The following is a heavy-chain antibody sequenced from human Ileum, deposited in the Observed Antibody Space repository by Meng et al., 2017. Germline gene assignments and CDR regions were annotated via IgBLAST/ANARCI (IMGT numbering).Heavy chain of an antibody. CDR3: ARGGGRYGPDFDY. D-gene: IGHD3-16*01. CDR1: GGSFSGYY. J-gene: IGHJ4*02. CDR2: INHSGST. V-gene: IGHV4-34*01. Sequence: QGQQQQGGAGLLKPSETLSLPCAVYGGSFSGYYWSWIRQPPGKGLEWIGEINHSGSTNYNPSLKSRVTISVDTSKNQFSLKLSSVTAADTAVYYCARGGGRYGPDFDYWGQGTLVTVFS.